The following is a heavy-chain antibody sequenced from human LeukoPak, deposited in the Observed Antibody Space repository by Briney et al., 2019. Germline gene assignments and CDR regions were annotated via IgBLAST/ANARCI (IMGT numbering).Heavy chain of an antibody. CDR3: TRDRSRAEDD. J-gene: IGHJ4*02. CDR1: GFIFSAYW. CDR2: INEDGGAG. V-gene: IGHV3-7*01. D-gene: IGHD1-14*01. Sequence: PGGSLRLSCAASGFIFSAYWMSWVRQAPGKGPEWVANINEDGGAGYYVDSVKGRFTISRDNANNLLYLQMNSLRGEDTAVYYCTRDRSRAEDDWGQGTLVTVSS.